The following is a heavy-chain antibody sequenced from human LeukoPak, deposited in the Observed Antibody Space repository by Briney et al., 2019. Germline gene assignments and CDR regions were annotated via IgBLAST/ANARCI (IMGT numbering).Heavy chain of an antibody. CDR2: ITWDGDST. CDR3: AKGTSSWHEFDS. V-gene: IGHV3-43D*03. Sequence: GGSLRLSCAASGFTFDDYAMHWVRQAPGKGLEWVSLITWDGDSTYYADSVRGRFTISRDNSKNYLYLQMNSLRAEDTALYYCAKGTSSWHEFDSWGQGTLVTVSS. J-gene: IGHJ4*02. D-gene: IGHD6-13*01. CDR1: GFTFDDYA.